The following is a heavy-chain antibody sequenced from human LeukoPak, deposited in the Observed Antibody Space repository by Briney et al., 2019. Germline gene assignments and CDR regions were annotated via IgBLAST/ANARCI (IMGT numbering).Heavy chain of an antibody. J-gene: IGHJ6*02. CDR3: ARIVASYGSGSHYYYYGMDV. Sequence: SVKVSCKASGGTFSSYAISWVRQAPGQGLEWMGRIIPILGIANYAQKFQGRVTITADKSTSTAYMELSSLRSEDTAVYYRARIVASYGSGSHYYYYGMDVWGQGTTVTVSS. CDR1: GGTFSSYA. V-gene: IGHV1-69*04. D-gene: IGHD3-10*01. CDR2: IIPILGIA.